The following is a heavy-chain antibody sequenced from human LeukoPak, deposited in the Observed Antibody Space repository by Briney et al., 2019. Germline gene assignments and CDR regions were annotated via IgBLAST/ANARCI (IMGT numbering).Heavy chain of an antibody. J-gene: IGHJ3*02. D-gene: IGHD2-15*01. Sequence: SETLSLTCTVSGGSISSGSYFWSWIRQPAGKGLEWIGRIYTSGSTNYNPPLKSRVTISVDTSKNQFSLKLSSVTAADTAVYYCASDRIEVDAFDIWGQGTMVTVSS. V-gene: IGHV4-61*02. CDR2: IYTSGST. CDR3: ASDRIEVDAFDI. CDR1: GGSISSGSYF.